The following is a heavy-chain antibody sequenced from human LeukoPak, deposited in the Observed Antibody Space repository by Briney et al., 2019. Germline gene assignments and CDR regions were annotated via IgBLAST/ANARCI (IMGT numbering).Heavy chain of an antibody. CDR1: GYTLTELS. V-gene: IGHV1-24*01. J-gene: IGHJ3*02. CDR2: FDPEDGET. Sequence: ASVKVSCKVSGYTLTELSMHWVRQAPGKGLEWMGGFDPEDGETIYAQKFQGRVTMTEDTSTDTAYMELSSLRSEDTAVYYCATDWGHKGAFDIWGQGIMVTVSS. D-gene: IGHD3-16*01. CDR3: ATDWGHKGAFDI.